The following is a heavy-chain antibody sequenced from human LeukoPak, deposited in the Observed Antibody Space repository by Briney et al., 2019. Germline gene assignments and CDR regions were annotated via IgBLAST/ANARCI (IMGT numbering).Heavy chain of an antibody. D-gene: IGHD2-2*01. CDR2: IKPNATET. CDR3: ARVGVPAATYDYIDV. Sequence: GGSLRLSCAASGFIFSNYWMSWVRQAPGKGLEWVAHIKPNATETDYVDSVKGRFTISRDNAKDSLYLQMNRLRAEDTAVYYCARVGVPAATYDYIDVWGKGTTVTVSS. V-gene: IGHV3-7*04. J-gene: IGHJ6*03. CDR1: GFIFSNYW.